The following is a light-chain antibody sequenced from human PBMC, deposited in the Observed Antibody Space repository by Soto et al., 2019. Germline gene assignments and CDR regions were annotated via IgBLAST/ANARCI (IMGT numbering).Light chain of an antibody. CDR1: QSSSGH. Sequence: EIVLTQCPDTLTLPPGARVTLSCRASQSSSGHLAWHQQKPGQAPRLLIDDASKRATGIPARFSGSGCGTDYTPTIRSLEPEDFAVYYCQQRSKWRTFGQGTKVDIK. CDR2: DAS. V-gene: IGKV3-11*01. CDR3: QQRSKWRT. J-gene: IGKJ1*01.